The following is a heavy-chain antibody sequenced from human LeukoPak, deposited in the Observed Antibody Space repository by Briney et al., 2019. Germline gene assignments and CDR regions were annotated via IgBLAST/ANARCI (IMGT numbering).Heavy chain of an antibody. D-gene: IGHD2-21*02. CDR3: ASIVETAPRREFYYYYGMDV. V-gene: IGHV4-31*03. CDR2: IYYSGST. J-gene: IGHJ6*02. CDR1: GGSISSGGYY. Sequence: SETLSLTCTVSGGSISSGGYYWSWIRQHLGKGLEWIGYIYYSGSTYYNPSLKSRVTISVDTSKNQFSLKLSSVTAADTAVYYCASIVETAPRREFYYYYGMDVWGQGTTVTVSS.